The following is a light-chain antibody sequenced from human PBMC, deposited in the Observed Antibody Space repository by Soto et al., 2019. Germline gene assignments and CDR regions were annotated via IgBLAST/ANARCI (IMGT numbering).Light chain of an antibody. CDR2: DAS. CDR3: QQSYTSPRS. V-gene: IGKV1-39*01. CDR1: QTLGNY. J-gene: IGKJ2*01. Sequence: DVQMTQPPPSLSASVGDRVTITCRASQTLGNYLNWYQKKPGTPPKLLIYDASNLKTGLSSRFRGSESWAEFALTISSLLPEDCATYYCQQSYTSPRSVGRGTNLDIK.